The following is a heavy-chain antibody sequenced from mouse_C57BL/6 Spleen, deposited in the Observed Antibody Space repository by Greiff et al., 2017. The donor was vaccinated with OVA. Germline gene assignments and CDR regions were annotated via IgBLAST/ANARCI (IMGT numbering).Heavy chain of an antibody. D-gene: IGHD4-1*01. CDR1: GYTFTSYW. CDR3: ARNWDGYFDV. CDR2: IDPSDSYT. V-gene: IGHV1-69*01. Sequence: QVQLQQPGAELVMPGASVKLSCKASGYTFTSYWIHWVKQRPGQGLEWIGEIDPSDSYTNYNQKFKGKSTLTVDKSSSTAYMQLSSLTSEDSAVYYCARNWDGYFDVWGTGTTVTVSS. J-gene: IGHJ1*03.